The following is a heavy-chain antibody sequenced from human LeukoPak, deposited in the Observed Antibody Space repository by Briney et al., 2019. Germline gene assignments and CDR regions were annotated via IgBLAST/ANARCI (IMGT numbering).Heavy chain of an antibody. V-gene: IGHV1-24*01. J-gene: IGHJ4*02. CDR2: FDPEDGET. CDR3: ATDTRDDYGDSFDY. D-gene: IGHD4-17*01. Sequence: GASVKVSCKVSGYTLTELSMHWVRQAPGKGLGWMGGFDPEDGETIYAQKFQGRVTMTEDTSTDTAYMELSSLRSEDTAVYYCATDTRDDYGDSFDYWGQGTLVTVSS. CDR1: GYTLTELS.